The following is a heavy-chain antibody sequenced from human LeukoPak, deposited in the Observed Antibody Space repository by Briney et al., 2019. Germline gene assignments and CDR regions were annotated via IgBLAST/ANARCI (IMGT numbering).Heavy chain of an antibody. J-gene: IGHJ4*02. D-gene: IGHD5-24*01. CDR2: ISAYNGNT. Sequence: ASVKVSCKASGYTFTSYYMHWVRQAPGQGLEWMGWISAYNGNTNYAQKLQGRVTMTTDTSTSTAYMELRSLRSDDTAVYYCARGVDGYNLDYWGQGTLVTVSS. CDR1: GYTFTSYY. V-gene: IGHV1-18*04. CDR3: ARGVDGYNLDY.